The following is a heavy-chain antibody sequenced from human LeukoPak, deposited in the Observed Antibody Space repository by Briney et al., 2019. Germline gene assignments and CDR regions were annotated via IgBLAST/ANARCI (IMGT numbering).Heavy chain of an antibody. CDR2: ISYDGSNK. CDR3: AKGASVVPAGIGY. J-gene: IGHJ4*02. CDR1: GFTFSSYG. V-gene: IGHV3-30*18. D-gene: IGHD2-2*01. Sequence: GGSLRLSCAASGFTFSSYGMHWVRQAPGKGLEWVAVISYDGSNKYYADSVKGRFTISRDNSKNTLYLQMNSLRAEDTAVYYCAKGASVVPAGIGYWGQGTLVTVSS.